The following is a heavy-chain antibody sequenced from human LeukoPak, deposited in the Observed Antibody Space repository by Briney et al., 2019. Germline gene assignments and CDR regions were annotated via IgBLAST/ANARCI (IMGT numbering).Heavy chain of an antibody. CDR1: GFTFSSYE. CDR3: ARGIAVAGTAYYYYGMDV. Sequence: GGSLRLSCAASGFTFSSYEVNWVRQAPGKGLEWVSYISSSGSTIYYADSVKGRFTISRDNARNSLYLQMNSLRAEDTAVYYCARGIAVAGTAYYYYGMDVWGQGTTVTVSS. CDR2: ISSSGSTI. D-gene: IGHD6-19*01. J-gene: IGHJ6*02. V-gene: IGHV3-48*03.